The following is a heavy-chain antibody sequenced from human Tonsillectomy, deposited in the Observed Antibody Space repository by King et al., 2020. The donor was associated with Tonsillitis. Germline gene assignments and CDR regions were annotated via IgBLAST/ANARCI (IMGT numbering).Heavy chain of an antibody. D-gene: IGHD2/OR15-2a*01. CDR2: IGSTGDSM. CDR1: GFTFSTYA. V-gene: IGHV3-23*04. Sequence: EVQLVDSGGGLVQPGGSLRLSCAASGFTFSTYAMTWVRQAPGKGLEWVSAIGSTGDSMYYADSVKGRFTISRDNSKNTVYLQMNSLGAEDTAVYYFASGILRDTFYWGQGTLVTVSS. CDR3: ASGILRDTFY. J-gene: IGHJ4*02.